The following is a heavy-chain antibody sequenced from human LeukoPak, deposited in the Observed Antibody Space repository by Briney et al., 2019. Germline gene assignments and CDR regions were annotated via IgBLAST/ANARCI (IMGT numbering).Heavy chain of an antibody. CDR2: ISAYNGNT. D-gene: IGHD2-2*03. V-gene: IGHV1-18*01. Sequence: ASVKVSCKASGYTFTSYGMSWVRQAPGQGLEWMGWISAYNGNTNYAQKLQGRVTMTTDTSTSTAYMELRSLRSDDTAVYYCARDGYCSSTSCYDVNWFDPWGQGTLVTVSS. CDR1: GYTFTSYG. CDR3: ARDGYCSSTSCYDVNWFDP. J-gene: IGHJ5*02.